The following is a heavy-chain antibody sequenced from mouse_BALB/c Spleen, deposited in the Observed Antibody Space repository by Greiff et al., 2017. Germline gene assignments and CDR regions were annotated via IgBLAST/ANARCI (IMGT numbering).Heavy chain of an antibody. CDR3: TIYDYDAHSYYAMDY. D-gene: IGHD2-4*01. CDR1: GYTFTSYW. V-gene: IGHV1S22*01. Sequence: LQQPGSELVRPGASVKLSCKASGYTFTSYWMHWGRRRPGQGLEWIGNIYPGSGSTNYDEKFKSKATLTVDTSSSTAYMQLSSLTSEDSAVYYCTIYDYDAHSYYAMDYWGQGTSVTVSS. J-gene: IGHJ4*01. CDR2: IYPGSGST.